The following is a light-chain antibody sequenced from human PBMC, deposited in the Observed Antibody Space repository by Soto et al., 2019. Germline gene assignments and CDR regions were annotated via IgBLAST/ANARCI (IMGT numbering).Light chain of an antibody. CDR1: SGHSNYA. CDR3: QTWGSGIVV. J-gene: IGLJ2*01. V-gene: IGLV4-69*01. Sequence: QLVLTQSPSASASLGASVKLTCTRGSGHSNYAIAWHQQQSEKGPRYLMKLNSDGSHSKGGGIPDRFSGSSSGAERYLTISSLQSEDEADYSCQTWGSGIVVFGGGTKLTVL. CDR2: LNSDGSH.